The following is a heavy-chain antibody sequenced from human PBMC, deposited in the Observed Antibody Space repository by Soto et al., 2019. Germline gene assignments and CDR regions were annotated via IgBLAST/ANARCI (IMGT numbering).Heavy chain of an antibody. V-gene: IGHV3-23*01. CDR2: ISGSGGST. J-gene: IGHJ4*02. Sequence: EVQLLESGGGLVQPGGSLRLSCAASGFTFSSYAMSWVRQAPGKGLEWVSAISGSGGSTYYADSVKGRFTISRDNSKNTLYLQMNSLRAEDTAVYYCAKDGGYYDSSGYLLLFDYWGQGTLVTVSS. D-gene: IGHD3-22*01. CDR3: AKDGGYYDSSGYLLLFDY. CDR1: GFTFSSYA.